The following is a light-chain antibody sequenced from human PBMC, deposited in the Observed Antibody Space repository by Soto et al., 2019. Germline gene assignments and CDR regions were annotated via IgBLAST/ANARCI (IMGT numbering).Light chain of an antibody. CDR3: QQYNSYSK. CDR2: DAS. CDR1: QSISSW. Sequence: DIQMTQSPSTLSASIGDKVTITCRATQSISSWLAWYQHKPGEAPKLLIYDASDLETGVPLRFSGRGSETEFTLTINGLQPDDFATYYCQQYNSYSKFGQGTKVDI. J-gene: IGKJ1*01. V-gene: IGKV1-5*01.